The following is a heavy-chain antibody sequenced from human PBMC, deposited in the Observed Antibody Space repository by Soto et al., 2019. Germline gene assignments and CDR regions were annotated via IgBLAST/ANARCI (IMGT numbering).Heavy chain of an antibody. CDR3: AKDGEKYGMDV. CDR1: GFTFSSYG. CDR2: ISYDGSNK. V-gene: IGHV3-30*18. Sequence: GGSLRLSCAASGFTFSSYGMHWVRQAPGKGLEWVAVISYDGSNKYYADYVKGRFTISRDNSKNTLYLQMNSLRAEDTAVYYCAKDGEKYGMDVWGQGTTVTVSS. J-gene: IGHJ6*02.